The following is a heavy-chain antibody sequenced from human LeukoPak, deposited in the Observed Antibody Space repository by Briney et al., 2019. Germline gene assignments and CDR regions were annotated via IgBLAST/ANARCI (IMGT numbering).Heavy chain of an antibody. V-gene: IGHV3-30*01. Sequence: TGGSLRLSCAASGFTLSSYPMHWVRQAPGKGLEWVADVSYDGSNKYYADSVKGRFTISRDNSKNTLYLQMNSLRAEDTAVYYCARDQSSGDIVVVPAAIKDYWGQGTLVTVSS. CDR3: ARDQSSGDIVVVPAAIKDY. D-gene: IGHD2-2*02. CDR1: GFTLSSYP. CDR2: VSYDGSNK. J-gene: IGHJ4*02.